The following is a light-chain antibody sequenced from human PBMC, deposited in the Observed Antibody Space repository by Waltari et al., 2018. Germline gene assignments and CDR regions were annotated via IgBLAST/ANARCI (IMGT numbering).Light chain of an antibody. CDR1: QDVSKW. CDR3: QQSNSFPWT. Sequence: IQMTQSPSSVSATVGDRVTITCRASQDVSKWLAWYQQKPGKAPKLLMYAASSLQSGVPPRFSGSGSGTDFTLSINSLQREDFATYYCQQSNSFPWTFGHGTKVEIK. CDR2: AAS. J-gene: IGKJ1*01. V-gene: IGKV1-12*01.